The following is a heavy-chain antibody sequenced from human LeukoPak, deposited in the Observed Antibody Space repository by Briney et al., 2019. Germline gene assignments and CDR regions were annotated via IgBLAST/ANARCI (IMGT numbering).Heavy chain of an antibody. Sequence: TSETLSLTCAVSGGSIMTTNWWSWVRQPPGKGLEWIGEVDLKGATNYNPSLESRVSMSIDTSNNQMSLKLASVTAADTAFYYCTRESGAFSLLGFWGQGTLVTVSS. J-gene: IGHJ1*01. CDR3: TRESGAFSLLGF. D-gene: IGHD1-26*01. CDR1: GGSIMTTNW. V-gene: IGHV4-4*02. CDR2: VDLKGAT.